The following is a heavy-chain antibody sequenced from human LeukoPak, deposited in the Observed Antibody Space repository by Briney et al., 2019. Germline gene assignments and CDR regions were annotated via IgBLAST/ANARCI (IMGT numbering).Heavy chain of an antibody. V-gene: IGHV3-7*01. CDR2: INQDGSEK. CDR3: ARVGDGGELDY. J-gene: IGHJ4*02. CDR1: GFTFSSYW. D-gene: IGHD2-21*01. Sequence: GGSLRLSCAASGFTFSSYWMSWVRQAPGKGLEWVANINQDGSEKYYVGSVKGRFTIFRDNAKNSLYLQMNNLRAEDTAVYYCARVGDGGELDYWGQGTLVTVSS.